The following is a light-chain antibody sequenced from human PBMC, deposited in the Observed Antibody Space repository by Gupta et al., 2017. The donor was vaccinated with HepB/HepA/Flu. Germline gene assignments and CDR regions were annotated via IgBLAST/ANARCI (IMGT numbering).Light chain of an antibody. CDR3: NYRDSSGNHL. J-gene: IGLJ2*01. V-gene: IGLV3-19*01. CDR2: GKN. CDR1: GLRTYY. Sequence: SSELTQDPAVSVALGQTVRITCQGDGLRTYYASWYQQKPGQAPVLVIYGKNNRPSGIPDRFSGSSSGNTASLTITGAQAEDEADYYCNYRDSSGNHLFGGGTKLTVL.